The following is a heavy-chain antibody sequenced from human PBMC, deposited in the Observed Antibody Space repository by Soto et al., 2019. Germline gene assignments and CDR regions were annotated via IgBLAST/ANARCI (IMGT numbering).Heavy chain of an antibody. J-gene: IGHJ4*02. V-gene: IGHV1-69*08. D-gene: IGHD3-16*01. Sequence: QVQLVQSGAEVKKPGSSVKVSCKASGGTFSSYTISWVRQAPGQGLKWMGRIIPILGIANYAQKFQGRVTITADKSTSTAYMELSSLRSEDTAVYYWARDRSQDYIWDLDYWGQGTLVTVSS. CDR2: IIPILGIA. CDR3: ARDRSQDYIWDLDY. CDR1: GGTFSSYT.